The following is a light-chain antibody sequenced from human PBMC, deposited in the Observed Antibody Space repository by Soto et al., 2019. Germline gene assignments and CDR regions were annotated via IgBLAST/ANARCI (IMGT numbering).Light chain of an antibody. CDR1: QSVSSN. V-gene: IGKV3-15*01. CDR2: GAS. J-gene: IGKJ1*01. Sequence: EVVMTQSPATLTVSPGERATLSGRASQSVSSNLAWYQQKPGQAPRLLIYGASTRATGIPARFSGSGSGTEFTLTISSLQSEDFAVYYCQQYNNWPRGTFGQGTRWIS. CDR3: QQYNNWPRGT.